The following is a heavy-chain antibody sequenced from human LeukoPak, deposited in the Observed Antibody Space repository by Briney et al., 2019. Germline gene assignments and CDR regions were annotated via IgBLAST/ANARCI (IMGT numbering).Heavy chain of an antibody. V-gene: IGHV1-46*01. D-gene: IGHD6-13*01. J-gene: IGHJ4*02. CDR1: GYTFTSYY. Sequence: ASVKVSCKASGYTFTSYYMHWVRQAPGQGLEWMGIINPSGGSTSYAQKFQGRVTMTRDTSTSTVYMELSSLRSEDTAVYYCAREALAAAYPVYYFHYWGQGTLVNVTS. CDR3: AREALAAAYPVYYFHY. CDR2: INPSGGST.